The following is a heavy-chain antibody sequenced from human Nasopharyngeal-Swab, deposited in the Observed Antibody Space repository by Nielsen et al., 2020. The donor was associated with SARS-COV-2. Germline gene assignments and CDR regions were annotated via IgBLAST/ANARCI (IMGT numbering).Heavy chain of an antibody. CDR1: GDSISSNSYY. CDR3: ASYYYDSSDYSYWYDP. CDR2: FSYSGTT. V-gene: IGHV4-39*01. Sequence: SETLSLTCPVSGDSISSNSYYWGWIRQSPGKGLEWIGSFSYSGTTYFNPPLKSRVTISVDTSKNQFSVKLSSVTAADTAVYYCASYYYDSSDYSYWYDPWGQGTLVTVSS. J-gene: IGHJ5*02. D-gene: IGHD3-22*01.